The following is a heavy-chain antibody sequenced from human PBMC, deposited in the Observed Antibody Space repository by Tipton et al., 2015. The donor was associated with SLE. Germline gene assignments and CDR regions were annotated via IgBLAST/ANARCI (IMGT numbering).Heavy chain of an antibody. V-gene: IGHV4-38-2*02. CDR1: GFSISTGYY. J-gene: IGHJ5*01. Sequence: TLSLTCTVSGFSISTGYYWGWIRRPPGKGLVWIGNIYHTGSTYYNPSLASRVTISIEKSKNQLSLTLKSVTTADTAMYYCARGTPFMEWERNWFDPWGQGTLVTVS. D-gene: IGHD3-3*01. CDR3: ARGTPFMEWERNWFDP. CDR2: IYHTGST.